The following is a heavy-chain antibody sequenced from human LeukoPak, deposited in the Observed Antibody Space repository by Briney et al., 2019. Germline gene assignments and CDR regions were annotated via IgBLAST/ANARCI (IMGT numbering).Heavy chain of an antibody. CDR2: ISSSGTTT. CDR3: ARDYGGSSPFDY. CDR1: GFTFSSYE. D-gene: IGHD4-23*01. V-gene: IGHV3-48*03. Sequence: PGGSLRLSCAASGFTFSSYEMNWVRQAPGKGLEWVSYISSSGTTTYYAASVKGRFTISRDTAKNSLYLQMNSLRAEDTAVYYCARDYGGSSPFDYWGQGTLVTVSS. J-gene: IGHJ4*02.